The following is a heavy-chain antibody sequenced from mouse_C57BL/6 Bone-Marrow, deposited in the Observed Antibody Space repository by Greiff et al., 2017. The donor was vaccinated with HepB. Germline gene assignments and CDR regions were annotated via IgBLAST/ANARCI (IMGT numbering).Heavy chain of an antibody. CDR3: ARIYYDYYYAMDY. CDR1: GFTFSDYY. CDR2: INYDGSST. V-gene: IGHV5-16*01. D-gene: IGHD2-4*01. Sequence: EVKLVESEGGLVQPGSSMKLSCTASGFTFSDYYMAWVRQVPEKGLEWVANINYDGSSTYYLDSLKSRFIISRDNAKNILYLQMSSLKSEDTATYYCARIYYDYYYAMDYWGQGTSVTVSS. J-gene: IGHJ4*01.